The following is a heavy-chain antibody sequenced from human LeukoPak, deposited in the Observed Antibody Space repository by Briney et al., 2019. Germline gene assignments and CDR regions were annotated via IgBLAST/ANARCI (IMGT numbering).Heavy chain of an antibody. V-gene: IGHV3-52*01. J-gene: IGHJ6*03. Sequence: PGGSLRLSCAASGFTFSSSWMHWVCQAPEKGLEWVADIKCDGSEKYYVDSVKGRLTISRDNAKNSLYLQVNSLRAEDMTVYYCVRLQLPLRWYYYDSSGYYYYYYYYMDVWGKGTTVTVSS. CDR2: IKCDGSEK. CDR1: GFTFSSSW. CDR3: VRLQLPLRWYYYDSSGYYYYYYYYMDV. D-gene: IGHD3-22*01.